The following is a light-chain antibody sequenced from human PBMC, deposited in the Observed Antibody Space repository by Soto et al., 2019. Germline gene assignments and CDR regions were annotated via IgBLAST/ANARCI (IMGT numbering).Light chain of an antibody. Sequence: QSVLTQPASVSGSPGQSITISCTGTNNDIGNYNLVSWYQQHPGKAPKLIIYDVSKRPSGVSNRFSGSKSDNTASLTISGLQAEDEADYYCCSYAGTRDVFGGGTKLTVL. CDR1: NNDIGNYNL. CDR3: CSYAGTRDV. CDR2: DVS. V-gene: IGLV2-23*02. J-gene: IGLJ2*01.